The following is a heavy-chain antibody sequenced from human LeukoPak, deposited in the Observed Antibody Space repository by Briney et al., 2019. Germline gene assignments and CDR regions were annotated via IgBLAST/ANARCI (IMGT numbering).Heavy chain of an antibody. V-gene: IGHV6-1*01. D-gene: IGHD3-9*01. J-gene: IGHJ3*02. CDR1: EDRVSVESGV. Sequence: LTLSHTSAMSEDRVSVESGVWSSLRQYTTRGLEWLGRTYYRSKWINDYATSVKSRIIISPDTSKNQFSLHLNSVTPEDTAVYYCARDADWAYDAFDIWGQGTMVTVSS. CDR3: ARDADWAYDAFDI. CDR2: TYYRSKWIN.